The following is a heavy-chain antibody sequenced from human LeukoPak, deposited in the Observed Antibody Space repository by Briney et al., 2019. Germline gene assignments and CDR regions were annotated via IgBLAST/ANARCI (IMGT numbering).Heavy chain of an antibody. J-gene: IGHJ4*02. CDR3: ARHSGVAVATFFDY. D-gene: IGHD5-12*01. Sequence: SETLSLTCTVSGGSISSYYWSWIRQPAGKGLEWIGSIYYSGSTYYNPSLKSRVTISVDTSKNQFSLKLSSVTAADTAVYYCARHSGVAVATFFDYWGQGTLVTVSS. V-gene: IGHV4-59*05. CDR1: GGSISSYY. CDR2: IYYSGST.